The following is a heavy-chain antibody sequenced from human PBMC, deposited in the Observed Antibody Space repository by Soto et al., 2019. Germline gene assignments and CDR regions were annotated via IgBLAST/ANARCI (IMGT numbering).Heavy chain of an antibody. J-gene: IGHJ6*02. CDR1: GFTFSSYS. Sequence: PXXSLRPSFAASGFTFSSYSMQWVPQAPGKGLEWISYTSSSSSTKYYADSVKGRFTISRDNAKNSLYLQMNSLRDEDTAVYYCARPEYSSSSYGMDVWGQGTTVTVS. D-gene: IGHD6-6*01. CDR3: ARPEYSSSSYGMDV. V-gene: IGHV3-48*02. CDR2: TSSSSSTK.